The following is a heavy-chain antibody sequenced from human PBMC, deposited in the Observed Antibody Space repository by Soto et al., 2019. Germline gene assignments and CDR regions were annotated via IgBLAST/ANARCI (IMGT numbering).Heavy chain of an antibody. CDR1: GGSLTEYY. CDR2: IYYSGSP. CDR3: ARVRSIAVAGGMDV. J-gene: IGHJ6*02. Sequence: KASETLSLTCTVSGGSLTEYYWGWVRQPPGKGLEWIAYIYYSGSPNSNPSLKSRVTISVDTPKNQFALKLTSMSAADTAVYYCARVRSIAVAGGMDVWGQGTTVTVSS. D-gene: IGHD6-19*01. V-gene: IGHV4-59*01.